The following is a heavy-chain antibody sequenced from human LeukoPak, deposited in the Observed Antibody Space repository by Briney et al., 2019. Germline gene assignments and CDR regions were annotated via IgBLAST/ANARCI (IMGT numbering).Heavy chain of an antibody. Sequence: PSETLSLTCAVSGYSISSGYYWGWIRQPPGKGREWIGSIYHSGSTYYNPSLKSRVTISVDTSKNQFSLKLSSVTAADTAVYYCATSRNSGSLDYWGQGTLVTVSS. CDR1: GYSISSGYY. V-gene: IGHV4-38-2*01. CDR2: IYHSGST. D-gene: IGHD1-26*01. J-gene: IGHJ4*02. CDR3: ATSRNSGSLDY.